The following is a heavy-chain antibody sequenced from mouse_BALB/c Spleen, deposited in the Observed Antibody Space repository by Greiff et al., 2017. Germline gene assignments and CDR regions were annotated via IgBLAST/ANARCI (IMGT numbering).Heavy chain of an antibody. J-gene: IGHJ2*01. CDR1: GFTFSSYA. CDR2: ISSGGSYT. CDR3: ARRPYYDYDEGYFDY. Sequence: EVKLVESGGGLVKPGGSLKLSCAASGFTFSSYAMSWVRQTPEKRLEWVATISSGGSYTYYPDSVKGRFTISRDNAKNTLYLQMSSLRSEDTAMYYCARRPYYDYDEGYFDYWGQGTTLTVSS. D-gene: IGHD2-4*01. V-gene: IGHV5-9-3*01.